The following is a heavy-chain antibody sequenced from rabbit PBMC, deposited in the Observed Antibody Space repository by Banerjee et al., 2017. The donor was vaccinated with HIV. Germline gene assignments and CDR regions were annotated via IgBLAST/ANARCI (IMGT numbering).Heavy chain of an antibody. CDR1: GFSFSSGYY. V-gene: IGHV1S45*01. CDR3: ARDAGYAGSNL. J-gene: IGHJ4*01. CDR2: IYADGSDST. Sequence: QEQLEESGGDLVKPEGSLTLTCTASGFSFSSGYYMCWIRQAPGKGLEWIACIYADGSDSTYYASWAKGRFTISKTSSTTMTPQMTSLTAADTATYFCARDAGYAGSNLWGPGTLSPS. D-gene: IGHD4-2*01.